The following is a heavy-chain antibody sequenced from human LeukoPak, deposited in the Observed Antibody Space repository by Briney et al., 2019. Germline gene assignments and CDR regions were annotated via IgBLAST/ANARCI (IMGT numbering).Heavy chain of an antibody. J-gene: IGHJ6*02. V-gene: IGHV1-18*01. Sequence: GASVKVSCKASGYTFTSYGISWVRQAPGQGLEWMGWISAYNGNTNYAQKLQGRVTMTTDTSTSTAYMELRSLRSDDTAVYYCAGPSSTSLHYYYGMDVWGQGTTVTVSS. CDR3: AGPSSTSLHYYYGMDV. CDR2: ISAYNGNT. CDR1: GYTFTSYG. D-gene: IGHD2-2*01.